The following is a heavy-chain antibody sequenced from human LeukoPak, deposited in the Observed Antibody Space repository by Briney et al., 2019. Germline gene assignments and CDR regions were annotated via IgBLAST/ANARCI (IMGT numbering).Heavy chain of an antibody. D-gene: IGHD3-22*01. Sequence: GGSLRLSCAASGFIFNDFIMNCVRQAPGKGLEWVASISGRGDYIYYADSVKGRFTISRDNARNSVHLQMNSLRVEDTAMYYCARGSTIFTMLVVINDCFGYWGQGAPVTVSS. CDR3: ARGSTIFTMLVVINDCFGY. V-gene: IGHV3-21*06. J-gene: IGHJ4*02. CDR1: GFIFNDFI. CDR2: ISGRGDYI.